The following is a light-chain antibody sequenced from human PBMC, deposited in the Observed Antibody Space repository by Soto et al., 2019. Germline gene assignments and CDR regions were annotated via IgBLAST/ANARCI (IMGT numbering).Light chain of an antibody. V-gene: IGKV3-15*01. CDR3: QQYNNWPPIT. CDR2: GAS. CDR1: RRVSSY. Sequence: ETVLTQSPATLSLSPGDRATLYCRASRRVSSYLAWYQQKPGQAPRLLIYGASTRATGIPARFSGSGSGTEFTLTISSLQSEDFAVYYCQQYNNWPPITFGQGTRLEIK. J-gene: IGKJ5*01.